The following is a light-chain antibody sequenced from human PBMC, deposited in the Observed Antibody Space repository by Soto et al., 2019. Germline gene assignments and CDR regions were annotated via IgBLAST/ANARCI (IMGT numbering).Light chain of an antibody. CDR3: QTWGTGIVV. Sequence: QLVLTQSPSASASLGASVKLTCTLSSGHNNYAIAWHQQQPEKGPRYLMKLNSDGSHSKGDGIPDRFSGSSSGTERYLIISSLQSEDEADYYCQTWGTGIVVFGGGTKLTV. CDR2: LNSDGSH. V-gene: IGLV4-69*01. CDR1: SGHNNYA. J-gene: IGLJ2*01.